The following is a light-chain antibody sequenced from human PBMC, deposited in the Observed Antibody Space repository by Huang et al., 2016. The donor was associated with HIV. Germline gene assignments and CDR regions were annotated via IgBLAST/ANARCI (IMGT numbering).Light chain of an antibody. V-gene: IGKV3-15*01. Sequence: EIVMTQSPATLSVSPGERATLSCRASQDVSSNLAWYQQKPGQAPRRLIYGASTRASVIPARFSGSGSGTEFTLTISSLQSEDFAVYYGQQYNNWPTCGQGTKVEIK. CDR2: GAS. CDR3: QQYNNWPT. J-gene: IGKJ1*01. CDR1: QDVSSN.